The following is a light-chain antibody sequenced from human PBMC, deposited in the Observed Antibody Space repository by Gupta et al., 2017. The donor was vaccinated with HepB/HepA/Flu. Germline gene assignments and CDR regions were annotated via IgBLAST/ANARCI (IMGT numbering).Light chain of an antibody. V-gene: IGLV1-44*01. J-gene: IGLJ3*02. Sequence: SVLPQPPSASRTPGQRVTISCSGSSSNIGINIVNWYQQSPGTAPKLLIFGTFQRPSAVPDRFSGSKSGTSAAMAISGLQAEDEADYYCAAWDDSLDAWLFGGGTKLTVL. CDR2: GTF. CDR1: SSNIGINI. CDR3: AAWDDSLDAWL.